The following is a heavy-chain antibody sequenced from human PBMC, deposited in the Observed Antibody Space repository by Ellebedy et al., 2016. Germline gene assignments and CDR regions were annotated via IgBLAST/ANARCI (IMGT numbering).Heavy chain of an antibody. J-gene: IGHJ6*02. CDR1: GFIFSRYG. Sequence: GESLKISXAASGFIFSRYGIHWVRQAPGKGLEWVASISDDGTDENYRDSVRGRFTISRDNSKNRVYLQMNSLRVEDTAVYSCAKVRSPDYSNNYDLDVWGQGTTVTVSS. CDR3: AKVRSPDYSNNYDLDV. CDR2: ISDDGTDE. V-gene: IGHV3-30*18. D-gene: IGHD1/OR15-1a*01.